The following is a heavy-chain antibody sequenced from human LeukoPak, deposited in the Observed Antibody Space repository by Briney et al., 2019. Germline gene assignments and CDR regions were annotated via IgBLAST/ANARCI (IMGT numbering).Heavy chain of an antibody. Sequence: ASVKVSCKASGYTFTSYDINWVRQATGQGLEWMGWMNPNSGNTGYAQKFQGRVTMTRDTSISTAYMELSRLRSDDTAVYYCARRVVAAANWFDPWGQGTLVTVSS. CDR1: GYTFTSYD. J-gene: IGHJ5*02. D-gene: IGHD2-15*01. CDR3: ARRVVAAANWFDP. V-gene: IGHV1-8*01. CDR2: MNPNSGNT.